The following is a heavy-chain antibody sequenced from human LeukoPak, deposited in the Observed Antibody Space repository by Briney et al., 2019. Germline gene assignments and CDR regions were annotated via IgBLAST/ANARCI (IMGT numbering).Heavy chain of an antibody. CDR1: GYTFTSYG. V-gene: IGHV1-18*01. CDR2: ISAYNGNT. CDR3: ARVPRSGSYRSFDDAFDI. Sequence: GASVKVSCKASGYTFTSYGISWVRQAPGQGLEWMGWISAYNGNTNYAQKLQGRVTMTTDTSTSTAYMELRSLRSDDTAVYYCARVPRSGSYRSFDDAFDIWGQGTMVTVSS. D-gene: IGHD3-10*01. J-gene: IGHJ3*02.